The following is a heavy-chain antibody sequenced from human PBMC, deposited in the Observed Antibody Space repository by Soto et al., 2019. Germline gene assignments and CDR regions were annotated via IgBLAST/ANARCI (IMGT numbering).Heavy chain of an antibody. CDR1: GYTFTSYD. CDR3: ARGDGVVVAATHLWFDD. J-gene: IGHJ5*02. CDR2: MNPNSGNT. Sequence: ASVKVSFKASGYTFTSYDINWVRQATGQGLEWMGWMNPNSGNTGYAQKFQGRVTMTRNTSISTAYMELSSLRSEDTAVYYCARGDGVVVAATHLWFDDWGQGTLLTVSS. D-gene: IGHD2-15*01. V-gene: IGHV1-8*01.